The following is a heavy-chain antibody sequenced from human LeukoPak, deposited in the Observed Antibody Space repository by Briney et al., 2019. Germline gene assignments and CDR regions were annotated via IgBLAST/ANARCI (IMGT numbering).Heavy chain of an antibody. CDR2: ISGSDGST. D-gene: IGHD6-19*01. CDR3: ARVRSSGWYDY. V-gene: IGHV3-23*01. J-gene: IGHJ4*02. Sequence: PGGSLRLSCAASRFTFSSDAMCWVRQAPGKGREWVSAISGSDGSTYYADSVKGRFTISRDNSKNTLYLQTNTLKAEDTAVYYCARVRSSGWYDYRSQGTLVTGSS. CDR1: RFTFSSDA.